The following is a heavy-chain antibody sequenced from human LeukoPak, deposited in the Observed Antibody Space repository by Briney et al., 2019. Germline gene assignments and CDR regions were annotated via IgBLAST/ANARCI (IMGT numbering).Heavy chain of an antibody. Sequence: GGSLRLSCAASGFTFSTYTMHWVRQAPGKGLEWVAFISYDGTKKYYADSVKGRFTISRDNSKNTLYLQMNSLRVEDTAVYYCANIGDGGYFDYWGQGTLVTVSS. CDR3: ANIGDGGYFDY. V-gene: IGHV3-30*02. CDR2: ISYDGTKK. J-gene: IGHJ4*02. CDR1: GFTFSTYT.